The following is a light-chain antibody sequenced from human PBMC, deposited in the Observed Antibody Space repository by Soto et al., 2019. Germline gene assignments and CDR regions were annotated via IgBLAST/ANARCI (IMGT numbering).Light chain of an antibody. CDR1: QSVSSSS. CDR3: QQYGSSPWT. J-gene: IGKJ1*01. CDR2: GAS. Sequence: EIVLTQSPGTLSLSPGERATLSCRASQSVSSSSLAWYQQKPGQAPRLLMYGASSRATGIPDRFSGSGSGTDFTLTISRLEPEDFAVYYCQQYGSSPWTFGRGTKVELK. V-gene: IGKV3-20*01.